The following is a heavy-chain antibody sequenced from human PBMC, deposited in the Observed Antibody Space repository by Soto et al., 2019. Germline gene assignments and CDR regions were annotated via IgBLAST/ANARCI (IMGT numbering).Heavy chain of an antibody. V-gene: IGHV4-34*01. CDR3: ARGTAYYYDSSGKRYAFDI. J-gene: IGHJ3*02. Sequence: SETLSLTCAVYGGSFSGYYWSWIRQPPGKGLEWIGEINHSGSTNYNPSLKSRVTISVDTSKNQFSLKLSSVTAADTAVYYCARGTAYYYDSSGKRYAFDIWGQGTMVTVS. CDR1: GGSFSGYY. CDR2: INHSGST. D-gene: IGHD3-22*01.